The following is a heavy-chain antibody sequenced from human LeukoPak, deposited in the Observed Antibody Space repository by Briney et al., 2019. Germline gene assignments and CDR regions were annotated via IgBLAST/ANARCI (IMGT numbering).Heavy chain of an antibody. J-gene: IGHJ3*02. Sequence: ASVKVSCKASGYTFTSYGISWVRQAPGQGLEWMGWISAYNGNTNYAQKLQGRVTMTADTSTSTAYMEVRSLRSDDTAVYYCARDQLPSSYYHEGYAYDIWGQGTMVTVSS. CDR2: ISAYNGNT. V-gene: IGHV1-18*01. CDR1: GYTFTSYG. D-gene: IGHD3-22*01. CDR3: ARDQLPSSYYHEGYAYDI.